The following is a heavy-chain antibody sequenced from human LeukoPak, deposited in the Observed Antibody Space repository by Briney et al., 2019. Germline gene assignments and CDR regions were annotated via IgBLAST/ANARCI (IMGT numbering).Heavy chain of an antibody. V-gene: IGHV4-59*01. CDR1: GGSISSYY. J-gene: IGHJ6*02. CDR2: IYYSGST. Sequence: KPSETLSLTCTVSGGSISSYYWSWIRQPPGKGLEWIGYIYYSGSTNYNPSLKSRVTISVDTSKNQFSLKLSSVTAADTAVYYCARVPYYYDSSGRHFTYYYYYGMDVWGQGTTVTVSS. D-gene: IGHD3-22*01. CDR3: ARVPYYYDSSGRHFTYYYYYGMDV.